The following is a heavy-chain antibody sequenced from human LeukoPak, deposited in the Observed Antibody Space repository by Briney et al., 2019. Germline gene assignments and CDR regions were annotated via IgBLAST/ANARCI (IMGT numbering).Heavy chain of an antibody. CDR3: ARGRHKGGQWPRYYYYYYYMDV. J-gene: IGHJ6*03. CDR2: INPNSGGT. CDR1: GYTFTGYY. Sequence: ASVKVSCKASGYTFTGYYMHWVRQAPGQGLEWMGWINPNSGGTNYAQKFQGRVTMTRDTSISTAYMELSRLRSDDTAVYYCARGRHKGGQWPRYYYYYYYMDVWGKGTTVTVSS. D-gene: IGHD6-19*01. V-gene: IGHV1-2*02.